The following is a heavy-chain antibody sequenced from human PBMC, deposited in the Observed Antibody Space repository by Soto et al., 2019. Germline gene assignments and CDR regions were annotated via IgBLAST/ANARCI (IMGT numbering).Heavy chain of an antibody. CDR1: GFTFNNFA. D-gene: IGHD1-7*01. CDR3: AKITRYVGNYRDDFDV. CDR2: VTGRSRNT. J-gene: IGHJ3*01. Sequence: EMQLLESGGGLQQPGGSLRLSCAASGFTFNNFAMGWVRQAPGKGLAWISAVTGRSRNTYYADSVKGRFTISRNNFENTVYLQMDGLSVEATAVHYCAKITRYVGNYRDDFDVWGRGTMVTVAS. V-gene: IGHV3-23*01.